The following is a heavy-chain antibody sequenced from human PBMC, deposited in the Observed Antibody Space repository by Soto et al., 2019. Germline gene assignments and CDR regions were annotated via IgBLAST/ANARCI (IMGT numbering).Heavy chain of an antibody. V-gene: IGHV4-39*07. CDR2: FFIGGNT. D-gene: IGHD5-12*01. J-gene: IGHJ4*02. CDR3: AAGGGLPRYY. CDR1: GGSISRSTYY. Sequence: SEALSLTCTVSGGSISRSTYYWGWMRQPPGKGLEWIASFFIGGNTYYNPSLKSRVTISVDTSKNQFSLKLSSVTAADTAVYYCAAGGGLPRYYWGQGTLVTVSS.